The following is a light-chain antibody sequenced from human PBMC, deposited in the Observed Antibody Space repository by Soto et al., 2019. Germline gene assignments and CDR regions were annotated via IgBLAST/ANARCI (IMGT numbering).Light chain of an antibody. CDR2: DVS. Sequence: QSVLTQPRSVSGSPGQSVTISCTGTSSDVSGYNYVSWYQQHPGKAPKLMIYDVSKRPSGVPDRFSGSKSGNTASLTISGLQAEDEADYYCCSYAGSYTVFGGGTKVTVL. J-gene: IGLJ3*02. CDR3: CSYAGSYTV. CDR1: SSDVSGYNY. V-gene: IGLV2-11*01.